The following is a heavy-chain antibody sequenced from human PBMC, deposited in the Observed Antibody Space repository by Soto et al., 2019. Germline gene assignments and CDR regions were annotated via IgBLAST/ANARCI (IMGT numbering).Heavy chain of an antibody. Sequence: QVQLVQSGAEVREPGASVKVSCKPSGATFSGNFFHWVRQAPGQGLEWMGWINPDNGDTNYAQKFQDRVTMTRDTSISTAYMDLSRLRSDDTSVYFCTRDRAGANWKYWGQGTLVTVSS. CDR3: TRDRAGANWKY. D-gene: IGHD1-1*01. CDR2: INPDNGDT. J-gene: IGHJ4*02. V-gene: IGHV1-2*02. CDR1: GATFSGNF.